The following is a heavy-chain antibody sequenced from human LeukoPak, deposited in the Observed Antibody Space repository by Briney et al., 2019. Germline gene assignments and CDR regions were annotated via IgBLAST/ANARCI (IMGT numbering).Heavy chain of an antibody. CDR1: GITFSSYS. CDR3: ASILKWFVYEY. CDR2: ISSFSGTI. V-gene: IGHV3-48*01. J-gene: IGHJ4*02. D-gene: IGHD3-10*01. Sequence: PGGSLRLSRVASGITFSSYSMNWVRQAPGKGLEWVSYISSFSGTINYADSVKGRFTISRDNSKNTLSLQMNSLRAEDTAVYYCASILKWFVYEYWGQGTLVTVSS.